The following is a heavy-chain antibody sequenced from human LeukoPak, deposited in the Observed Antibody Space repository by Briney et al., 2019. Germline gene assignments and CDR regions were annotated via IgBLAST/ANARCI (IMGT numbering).Heavy chain of an antibody. V-gene: IGHV3-30*18. D-gene: IGHD2-21*02. Sequence: GGALTLSCAASGCIFNNYGMDWVRQRPGKGLEWVAVISYDGSNKNYADSVKGRFTISRDSSKNTVYLQMNSLRVEDTAVYYCAKDWAPYCGGDCYFNYWGQGTLVTVSS. CDR1: GCIFNNYG. CDR2: ISYDGSNK. CDR3: AKDWAPYCGGDCYFNY. J-gene: IGHJ4*02.